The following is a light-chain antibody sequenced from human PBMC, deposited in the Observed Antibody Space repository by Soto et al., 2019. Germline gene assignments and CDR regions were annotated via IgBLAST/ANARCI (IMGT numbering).Light chain of an antibody. J-gene: IGKJ4*01. Sequence: EIVLTQSPGTLSLSPGERATLSCRASQSVSSSLAWYQQKPGQAPRALFYDASNRATGIPARFSGSGSGTDFTLTISSLGPEDFAVYYCQQRSNWPLTFGGGTKVEIK. CDR1: QSVSSS. V-gene: IGKV3-11*01. CDR2: DAS. CDR3: QQRSNWPLT.